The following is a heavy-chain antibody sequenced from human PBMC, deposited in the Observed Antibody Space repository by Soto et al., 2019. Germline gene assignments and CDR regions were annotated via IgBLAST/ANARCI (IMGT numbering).Heavy chain of an antibody. V-gene: IGHV3-23*01. CDR3: AKGYRFGYDFLFPDY. Sequence: GGSLRLFFAASGFAFSTYAMGWVRQASGKRLESGSSIHNSGGTPYYAGSVKGRFTISRDNSKNTLYLQMNSLRAEDTAVYYCAKGYRFGYDFLFPDYWGQGTLVTVSS. CDR2: IHNSGGTP. J-gene: IGHJ4*02. D-gene: IGHD3-3*01. CDR1: GFAFSTYA.